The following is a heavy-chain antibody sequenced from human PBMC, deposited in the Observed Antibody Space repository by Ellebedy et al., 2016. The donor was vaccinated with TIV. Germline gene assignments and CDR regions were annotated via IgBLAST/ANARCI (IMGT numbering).Heavy chain of an antibody. CDR2: IWYDGTAK. Sequence: PGGSLRLSCAASEFTFSTYHMHWVRQAPGKGLEWVAVIWYDGTAKFYAESVKGRFTISSDNSQNTLYLEMNSLRADDTAPYYCARELGGSGGSDFDYWGQGTLVTVSS. CDR1: EFTFSTYH. J-gene: IGHJ4*02. CDR3: ARELGGSGGSDFDY. D-gene: IGHD2-15*01. V-gene: IGHV3-33*01.